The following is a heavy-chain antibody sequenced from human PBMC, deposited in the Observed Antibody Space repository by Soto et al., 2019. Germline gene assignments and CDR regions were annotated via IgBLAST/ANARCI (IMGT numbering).Heavy chain of an antibody. D-gene: IGHD3-16*02. CDR1: GFTFSSYA. CDR3: AKALGELSPESYDY. Sequence: QVQLVESGGGVVQPGRSLRLSCAASGFTFSSYAMHWVRQAPGKGLEWVAVISYDGSDKYYADSVKGRFTISRDNSKNTLNLQMNSLRADGTAVYYSAKALGELSPESYDYWGQGTLIAVSS. J-gene: IGHJ4*02. CDR2: ISYDGSDK. V-gene: IGHV3-30*18.